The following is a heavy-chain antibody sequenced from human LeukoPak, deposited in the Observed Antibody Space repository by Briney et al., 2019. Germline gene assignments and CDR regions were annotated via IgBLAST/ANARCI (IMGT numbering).Heavy chain of an antibody. Sequence: PGRSLRLSCAASRFTFSSYAMHWVRQAPGKGLEWVAVISYDGSNKYYADSVKGRFTISRDNSKNTLYLQMNSLRAEDTAVYYCARSGREVSSWYRGHDAFDIWGQGTMVTVSS. CDR3: ARSGREVSSWYRGHDAFDI. CDR1: RFTFSSYA. V-gene: IGHV3-30*04. CDR2: ISYDGSNK. D-gene: IGHD6-13*01. J-gene: IGHJ3*02.